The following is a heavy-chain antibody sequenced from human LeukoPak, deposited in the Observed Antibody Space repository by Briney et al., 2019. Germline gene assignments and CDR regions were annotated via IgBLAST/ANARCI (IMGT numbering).Heavy chain of an antibody. Sequence: SETLSLTCAVYGGSFSGYYWSWIRQPPGKGLEWIGEINHSGSTNYNPSLKSRVTISVDTSKSQFSLKMSSVTAADTAVYYCARGPGYSSGWFGKGTYYYYGMDVWGQGTTVTVSS. CDR2: INHSGST. CDR3: ARGPGYSSGWFGKGTYYYYGMDV. J-gene: IGHJ6*02. D-gene: IGHD6-19*01. V-gene: IGHV4-34*01. CDR1: GGSFSGYY.